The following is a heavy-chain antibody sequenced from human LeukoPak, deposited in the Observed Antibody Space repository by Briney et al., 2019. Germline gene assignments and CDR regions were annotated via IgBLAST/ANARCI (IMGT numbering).Heavy chain of an antibody. D-gene: IGHD4-17*01. CDR2: IVVGSGNT. V-gene: IGHV1-58*02. Sequence: EASVKVPCKASGFTFTSSAMQWVRQARGQRLEWIGWIVVGSGNTNYAQKFQERVTITRDMSTSTAYMELSSLRSEDTAVYYCAAMTTVTTFDYFDYWGQGTLVTVSS. CDR1: GFTFTSSA. CDR3: AAMTTVTTFDYFDY. J-gene: IGHJ4*02.